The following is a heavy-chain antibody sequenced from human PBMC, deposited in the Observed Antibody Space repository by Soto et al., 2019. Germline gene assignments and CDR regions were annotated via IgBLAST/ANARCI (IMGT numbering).Heavy chain of an antibody. J-gene: IGHJ4*02. Sequence: SETLSLTCTVSGGSISSSSYYWSWIRQPPGKGLEWIGSIYYSGSTYYNPSLKSRVTISVDTSKNQFSLKLSSVTAADTAVYYCARARSLDYWGQGTLVTVSS. V-gene: IGHV4-39*01. CDR1: GGSISSSSYY. CDR3: ARARSLDY. CDR2: IYYSGST.